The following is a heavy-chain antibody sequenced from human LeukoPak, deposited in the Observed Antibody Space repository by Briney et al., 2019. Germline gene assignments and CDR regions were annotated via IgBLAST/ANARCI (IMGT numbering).Heavy chain of an antibody. J-gene: IGHJ6*03. CDR1: GGSFSGYY. D-gene: IGHD2-8*01. CDR3: AREWAARPYYYYYYMDV. Sequence: SETLSLTCAVYGGSFSGYYWSWIRQPPGKGLEWIGEINHSGSTNYNPSLKSRVTISVDTSKNQFSLKLSSVTAADTAVYYCAREWAARPYYYYYYMDVWGKGTTVTVSS. V-gene: IGHV4-34*01. CDR2: INHSGST.